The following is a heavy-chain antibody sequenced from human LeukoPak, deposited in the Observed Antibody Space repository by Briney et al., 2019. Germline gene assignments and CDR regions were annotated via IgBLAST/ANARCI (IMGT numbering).Heavy chain of an antibody. Sequence: PGGSLRLSCAASGFTFSSYGMHWVRQAPGKGLEWVAIISSDGRNENYADSVRGRFTISRDNSKNTVYLQMNSLRAEDTAVYFCAKEITYSGRYYVYFHHWGQGTLVTVSS. V-gene: IGHV3-30*18. D-gene: IGHD1-26*01. CDR3: AKEITYSGRYYVYFHH. J-gene: IGHJ1*01. CDR2: ISSDGRNE. CDR1: GFTFSSYG.